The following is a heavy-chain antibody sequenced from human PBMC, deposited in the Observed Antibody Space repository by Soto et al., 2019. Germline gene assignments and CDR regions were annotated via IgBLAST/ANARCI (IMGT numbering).Heavy chain of an antibody. J-gene: IGHJ4*02. CDR1: GESFSAYY. V-gene: IGHV4-34*01. Sequence: SETLYLTCAVYGESFSAYYWSWIRQSPGKGLEWIGEINHGGITNYNPSHKSRVTMSVDTSKNQFSLKLTSVTAADTAVYYCARTDNSGNPHHIYFDSLSQAILVTVSS. CDR2: INHGGIT. D-gene: IGHD4-4*01. CDR3: ARTDNSGNPHHIYFDS.